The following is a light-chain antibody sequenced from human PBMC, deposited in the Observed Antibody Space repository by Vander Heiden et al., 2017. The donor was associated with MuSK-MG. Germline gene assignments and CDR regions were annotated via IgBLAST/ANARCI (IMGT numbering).Light chain of an antibody. CDR1: QSVSSN. CDR3: QQYNNWPPFT. Sequence: EIVMTQSPATLSVSPGERATLSCRASQSVSSNLAWYQQKPRQAPRLLIYGASTRATGIPARFSGSGYGTEFTLTISSLQSEDFAVYYCQQYNNWPPFTFGPGTKLEIK. V-gene: IGKV3-15*01. J-gene: IGKJ2*01. CDR2: GAS.